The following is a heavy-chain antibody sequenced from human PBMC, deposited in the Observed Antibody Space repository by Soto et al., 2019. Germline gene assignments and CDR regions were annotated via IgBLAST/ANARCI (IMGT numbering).Heavy chain of an antibody. D-gene: IGHD2-21*02. CDR1: GYTFTSYG. J-gene: IGHJ6*02. CDR3: ARDSPSSCGGDCYTYGMDV. Sequence: QVQLVQSGAEVKKPGASVKVSCKASGYTFTSYGISWVRQAPGQGLEWMGWISAYNGNTNYAQKLQGRVTMTTDTTTGTAYRELGCLRPDDTAVYYWARDSPSSCGGDCYTYGMDVWGQGTTVTVSS. CDR2: ISAYNGNT. V-gene: IGHV1-18*01.